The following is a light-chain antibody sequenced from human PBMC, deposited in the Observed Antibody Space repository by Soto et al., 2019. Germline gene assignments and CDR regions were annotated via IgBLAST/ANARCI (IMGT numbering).Light chain of an antibody. CDR1: QSVSTN. V-gene: IGKV3-15*01. Sequence: EIVVTQSPGILSVSPGDRATLSCRARQSVSTNLAWYQQKPGQAPTLLTYAASTRATGIPARFTGSGSGTDFTLTISSLQSEDFAVYYCQEYSKWPLFTFGPGTRVDIK. J-gene: IGKJ3*01. CDR3: QEYSKWPLFT. CDR2: AAS.